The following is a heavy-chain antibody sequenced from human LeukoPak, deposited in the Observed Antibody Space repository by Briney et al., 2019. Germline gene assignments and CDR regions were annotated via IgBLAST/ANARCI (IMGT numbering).Heavy chain of an antibody. CDR2: INSDGSST. CDR3: VRDSYYGSGIYGMED. D-gene: IGHD3-10*01. Sequence: GGSLRLSCAASGFTFSSYWMHWVRQAPGKGLVWVSRINSDGSSTSYADSVQGRFTISSDDSKNTLSLQMNNLRVEDTAVYYCVRDSYYGSGIYGMEDWGQGTTVIVSS. J-gene: IGHJ6*02. CDR1: GFTFSSYW. V-gene: IGHV3-74*01.